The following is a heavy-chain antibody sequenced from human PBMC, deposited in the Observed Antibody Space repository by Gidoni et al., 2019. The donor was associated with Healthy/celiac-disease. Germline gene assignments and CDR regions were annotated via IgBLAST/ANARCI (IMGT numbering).Heavy chain of an antibody. Sequence: QVQLQESGPRLVKPSETLSLTCTASGGSISSYYCSWIRQPAGKGLDWIGRIYTSGSTNYNPSLKSRVTMSVDTSKNQFSLKLSSVTAADTAVYYCARDGSYSSSWYWPVGFDYWGQGTLVTVSS. CDR1: GGSISSYY. V-gene: IGHV4-4*07. J-gene: IGHJ4*02. CDR2: IYTSGST. D-gene: IGHD6-13*01. CDR3: ARDGSYSSSWYWPVGFDY.